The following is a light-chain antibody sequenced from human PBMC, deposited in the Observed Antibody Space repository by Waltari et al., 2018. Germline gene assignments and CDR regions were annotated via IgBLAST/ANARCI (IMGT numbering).Light chain of an antibody. CDR1: QSVINNY. CDR2: AAS. CDR3: QQYGVSPYT. J-gene: IGKJ2*01. Sequence: EIVLTQSPGTLSLSPGERATLSCRASQSVINNYLAWYQQKPGQAPSLLIYAASRRDVGVPDRFSGSWSGTDFTLTISRLEPEDFAIFYCQQYGVSPYTFGQGTKLEV. V-gene: IGKV3-20*01.